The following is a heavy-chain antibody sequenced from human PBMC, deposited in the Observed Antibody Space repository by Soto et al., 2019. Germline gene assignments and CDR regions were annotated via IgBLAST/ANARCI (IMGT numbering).Heavy chain of an antibody. J-gene: IGHJ4*02. CDR2: IITIFGTA. CDR3: ARYSLLWFGNSTYYFDY. D-gene: IGHD3-10*01. V-gene: IGHV1-69*01. CDR1: GGTFSSDA. Sequence: QVQLVQSGAEVKKPGSSVKVSCKASGGTFSSDAISWVRQAPGQGLEWMGGIITIFGTANYAQKFQGRVTITAVESTSTAYMELRRLRSEDTAEYYCARYSLLWFGNSTYYFDYWGQGNLVTVSS.